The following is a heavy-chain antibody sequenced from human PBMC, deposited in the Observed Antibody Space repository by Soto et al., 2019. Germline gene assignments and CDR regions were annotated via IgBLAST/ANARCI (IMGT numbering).Heavy chain of an antibody. J-gene: IGHJ6*02. D-gene: IGHD6-6*01. V-gene: IGHV3-48*03. Sequence: PGGSLRLSCAASGFTFSSFEMNWVRQAPGKGLEWVSYISSSGSTIYYADSVKGRLTISRDNAKNSLYLEMNSLRAEDTAVYYCARVRRPGGMDVWGQGTTVTVSS. CDR3: ARVRRPGGMDV. CDR2: ISSSGSTI. CDR1: GFTFSSFE.